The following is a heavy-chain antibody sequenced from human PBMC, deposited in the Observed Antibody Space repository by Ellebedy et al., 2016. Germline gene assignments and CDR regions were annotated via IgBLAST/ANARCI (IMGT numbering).Heavy chain of an antibody. CDR2: ISGAGTNT. CDR1: GFTFSNFF. Sequence: GGSLRLXCAASGFTFSNFFMTWVRQAPGKGLEWVSTISGAGTNTYFADSVRGRFTISRDNAKNSLYLQMNSLRDEDTAVYYCARDDYYDIFAWDYWGQGTLVTVSS. CDR3: ARDDYYDIFAWDY. D-gene: IGHD3-22*01. J-gene: IGHJ4*02. V-gene: IGHV3-23*01.